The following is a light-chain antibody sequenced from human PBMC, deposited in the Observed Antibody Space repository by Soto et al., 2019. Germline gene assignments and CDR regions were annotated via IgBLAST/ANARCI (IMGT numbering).Light chain of an antibody. J-gene: IGKJ5*01. V-gene: IGKV3-15*01. CDR2: GAS. Sequence: EIVMTQSPDTLSASPGERVTLSCRASQSIKTKLAWYQQKPGQGPRILIYGASTRATGIPARCSGSGSGTEVCLTISSLQYEDYAVYYCQQYNSWTSITFGQGTRLEIK. CDR1: QSIKTK. CDR3: QQYNSWTSIT.